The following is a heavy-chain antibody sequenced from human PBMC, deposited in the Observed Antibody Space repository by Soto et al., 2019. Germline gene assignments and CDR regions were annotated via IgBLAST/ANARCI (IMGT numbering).Heavy chain of an antibody. CDR1: GFTFSSCA. CDR2: ISGSSTTT. Sequence: LRLSCAASGFTFSSCAMSWVRQAPGKGLECVSSISGSSTTTDYADSVKGRFTISRVNSENTLYLQMNSLRAEDTAVYYCAKVSDGNFFDYWGRGTLVTVS. CDR3: AKVSDGNFFDY. V-gene: IGHV3-23*01. D-gene: IGHD1-26*01. J-gene: IGHJ4*02.